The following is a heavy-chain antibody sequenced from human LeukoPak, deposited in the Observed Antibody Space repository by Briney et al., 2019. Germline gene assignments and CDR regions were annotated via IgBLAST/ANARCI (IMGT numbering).Heavy chain of an antibody. J-gene: IGHJ4*02. V-gene: IGHV3-23*01. CDR2: ISSSGGST. CDR1: GFTFSSYA. Sequence: GGSLRLSCAASGFTFSSYAMSWVRQAPGKGLEWVSAISSSGGSTYYADSVKGRFTISRDNSKNTLYLQMNSLRAEDTAVYYCAKTDVDYDILTVGYFDYWGQGTPVTVSS. CDR3: AKTDVDYDILTVGYFDY. D-gene: IGHD3-9*01.